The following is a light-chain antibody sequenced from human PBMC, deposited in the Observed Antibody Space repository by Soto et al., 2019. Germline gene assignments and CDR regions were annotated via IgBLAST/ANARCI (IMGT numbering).Light chain of an antibody. V-gene: IGKV1-8*01. Sequence: AIRMTQSPSSLSASTGDRVTITCRASQGISSYLAWYQQKPGKAPKLLIYAASTLQSGVPSRFSGSGSGTDFTLTISCLQSEDVETYYCQQYYSYPLNLAGGTKVDIK. CDR3: QQYYSYPLN. CDR1: QGISSY. J-gene: IGKJ4*01. CDR2: AAS.